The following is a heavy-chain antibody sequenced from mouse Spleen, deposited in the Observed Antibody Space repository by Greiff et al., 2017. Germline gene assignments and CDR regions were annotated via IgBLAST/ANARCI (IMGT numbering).Heavy chain of an antibody. Sequence: EVQLQQSGAELVRPGASVKLSCTASGFNINDYYMHWVKQRPEQGLEWIGRIDPEDGDTEYAAKFQGKATMTADTSSNTAYLQLSSLTSEDTAVYYCTTVGYPWYFDVWGAGTTVTVSS. J-gene: IGHJ1*01. V-gene: IGHV14-1*01. CDR1: GFNINDYY. D-gene: IGHD2-14*01. CDR3: TTVGYPWYFDV. CDR2: IDPEDGDT.